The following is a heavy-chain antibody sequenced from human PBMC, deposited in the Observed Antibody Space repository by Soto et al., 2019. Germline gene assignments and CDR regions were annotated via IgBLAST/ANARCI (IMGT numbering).Heavy chain of an antibody. CDR3: ARPYFSSSSMFDY. Sequence: ETLSLTCTVSGDSISSSTYYWGWIRQPPGKGLEWIGCIYHTGTTYYNPSRKSRVTISVDTSKNQFSLKLSSVTAADTAVYYCARPYFSSSSMFDYWGQGTLVTVSS. V-gene: IGHV4-39*01. J-gene: IGHJ4*02. CDR2: IYHTGTT. D-gene: IGHD6-6*01. CDR1: GDSISSSTYY.